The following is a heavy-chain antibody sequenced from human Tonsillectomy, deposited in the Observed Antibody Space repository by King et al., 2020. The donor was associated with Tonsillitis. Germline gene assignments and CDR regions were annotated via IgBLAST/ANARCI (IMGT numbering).Heavy chain of an antibody. J-gene: IGHJ4*02. D-gene: IGHD3-16*02. CDR1: CGSITTNSYY. CDR2: ICFTGST. Sequence: LQLQESGPGLVKPSETLSLTCTVSCGSITTNSYYWGWIRQPPGKGLDWVAIICFTGSTQFSPSLKSRVTISVATSKNQFSLRLSSVTAADTAVYYCARQTYDYLWGSYRPTFDYWGQGTLVTVSS. CDR3: ARQTYDYLWGSYRPTFDY. V-gene: IGHV4-39*01.